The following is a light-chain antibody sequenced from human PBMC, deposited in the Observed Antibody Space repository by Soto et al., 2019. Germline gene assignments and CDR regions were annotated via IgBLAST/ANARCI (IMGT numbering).Light chain of an antibody. CDR3: TSYTTSATVV. J-gene: IGLJ2*01. CDR1: SSDVGGYDY. Sequence: QSALTQPASVSGSPGQSVTISCTGTSSDVGGYDYVSWYQQYPGKAPKVMIYDVSNRPSGVSNRFSGSKSGNTASLTISGLQAEDEAHYYCTSYTTSATVVFGGGTKLTVI. V-gene: IGLV2-14*03. CDR2: DVS.